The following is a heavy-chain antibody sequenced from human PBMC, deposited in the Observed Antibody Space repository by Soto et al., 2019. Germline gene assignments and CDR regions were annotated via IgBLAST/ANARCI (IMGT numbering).Heavy chain of an antibody. Sequence: PSETLSLTSAVSGDSIDSDDWWNWVRQPPGRGLEWIGEIYHGGNINYNPLLQSRVTISMDNSKNQFSLNLNSVTAADTAIYYCARDHRFDNTWAFDYWGQGALVTVSS. D-gene: IGHD1-1*01. CDR3: ARDHRFDNTWAFDY. CDR2: IYHGGNI. J-gene: IGHJ4*02. CDR1: GDSIDSDDW. V-gene: IGHV4-4*02.